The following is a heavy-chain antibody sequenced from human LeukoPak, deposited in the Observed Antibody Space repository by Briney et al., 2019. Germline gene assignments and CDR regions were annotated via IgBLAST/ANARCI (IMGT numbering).Heavy chain of an antibody. J-gene: IGHJ6*02. CDR2: IIPIFGTA. CDR3: ARVGFGELYYYYGMDV. Sequence: SVKVSCKASGGTFSSYAISWVRQAPGQGLEWMGGIIPIFGTANYAQKFQGRVTITADESTSTAYMELSSLRSEDTAVYYCARVGFGELYYYYGMDVWGQGTTVTVSS. CDR1: GGTFSSYA. V-gene: IGHV1-69*13. D-gene: IGHD3-10*01.